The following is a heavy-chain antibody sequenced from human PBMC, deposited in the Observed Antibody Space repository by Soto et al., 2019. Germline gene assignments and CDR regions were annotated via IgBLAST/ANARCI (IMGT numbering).Heavy chain of an antibody. CDR3: ARMIGIWGSGSPNWFDP. CDR1: GGSFSGYY. V-gene: IGHV4-34*01. J-gene: IGHJ5*02. D-gene: IGHD3-10*01. Sequence: SETLSLTCFVYGGSFSGYYWSWIRQPPGKGLEWIGEINHSGSTNYNPSLNSRVTISVDTSKNQFSLKLSSVTAADTAVYYCARMIGIWGSGSPNWFDPSGQGTLVTVSS. CDR2: INHSGST.